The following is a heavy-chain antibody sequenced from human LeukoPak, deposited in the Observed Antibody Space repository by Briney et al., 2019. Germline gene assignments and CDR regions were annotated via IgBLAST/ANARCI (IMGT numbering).Heavy chain of an antibody. V-gene: IGHV4-59*11. Sequence: SETLSLTCTVSGGSFSSHYWSWIRQSPGKGLEWIAYMSDSVTSKDNPSLKSRLTLSADTSKNQFSLRLSYVTAADTAVFYCARENSGSYREFDYWGQGTLVTVSS. J-gene: IGHJ4*02. CDR3: ARENSGSYREFDY. CDR2: MSDSVTS. D-gene: IGHD1-26*01. CDR1: GGSFSSHY.